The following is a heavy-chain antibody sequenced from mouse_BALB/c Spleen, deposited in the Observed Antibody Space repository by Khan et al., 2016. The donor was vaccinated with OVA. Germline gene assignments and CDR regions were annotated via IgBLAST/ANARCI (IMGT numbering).Heavy chain of an antibody. D-gene: IGHD3-1*01. CDR3: ARGGSSGPAWFAY. CDR1: GYSITSGYF. J-gene: IGHJ3*01. CDR2: IRYDGDS. V-gene: IGHV3-6*02. Sequence: QLEESGPGLVKPSQSLSLTCSVTGYSITSGYFWNWIRQFPGNKLEWMGYIRYDGDSYYNPSLKNRISITRDTSKNQFFLKLNSVTPEDTATYYCARGGSSGPAWFAYWGQGTLVTVSA.